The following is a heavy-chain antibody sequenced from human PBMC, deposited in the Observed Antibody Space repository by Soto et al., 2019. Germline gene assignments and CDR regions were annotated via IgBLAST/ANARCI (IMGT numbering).Heavy chain of an antibody. CDR1: GFSISTYA. J-gene: IGHJ4*02. Sequence: GWSLRLSCAAAGFSISTYAMTWVRQAPGKGLECVSGVTGSGGQIHYADSVKGRFTISKDNSTSTGYMELRSLISEDTAVYYCARDGTLYDSSGYYYVYWGQGTLVTVSS. CDR2: VTGSGGQI. V-gene: IGHV3-23*01. CDR3: ARDGTLYDSSGYYYVY. D-gene: IGHD3-22*01.